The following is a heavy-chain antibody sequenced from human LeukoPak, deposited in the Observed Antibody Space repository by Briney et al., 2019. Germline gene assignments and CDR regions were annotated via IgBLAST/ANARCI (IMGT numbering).Heavy chain of an antibody. CDR2: ISGSGGST. J-gene: IGHJ4*02. CDR3: AKERIPSYDFWSGYYSGFDY. D-gene: IGHD3-3*01. CDR1: GFTFGDYA. Sequence: GGSLRLSCTASGFTFGDYAMSWVRQAPGKGLEWVSAISGSGGSTYYADSVKGRFTISRDNSKNTLYLQMNSLRAEDTAVYYCAKERIPSYDFWSGYYSGFDYWGQGTLVTVSS. V-gene: IGHV3-23*01.